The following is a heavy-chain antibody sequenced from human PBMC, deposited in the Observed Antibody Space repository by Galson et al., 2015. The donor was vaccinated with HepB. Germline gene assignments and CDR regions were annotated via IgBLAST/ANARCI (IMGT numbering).Heavy chain of an antibody. CDR3: ARDKFMRDTAMVDPYYYGMDV. V-gene: IGHV1-3*01. D-gene: IGHD5-18*01. CDR2: INAGNGNT. CDR1: GYTFTSYA. Sequence: SVKVSCKASGYTFTSYAMHWVRQAPGQRLEWMGWINAGNGNTKYSQKFQGRVTITRDTSASTAYMELSSLRSEDTAVYYCARDKFMRDTAMVDPYYYGMDVWGQGTTVTVSS. J-gene: IGHJ6*02.